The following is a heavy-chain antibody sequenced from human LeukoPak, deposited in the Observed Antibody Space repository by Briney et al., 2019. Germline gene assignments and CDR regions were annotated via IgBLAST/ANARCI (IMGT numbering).Heavy chain of an antibody. Sequence: ASVKVSCKVSGYTLTELSMHWVRQAPGKGLEWKGGFDPEDGETIYAQKFQGRVTMTEDTSTDTAYMELSSLRSEDTAVYYCATLLYEGDAFDIWGQGTMVTVSS. CDR1: GYTLTELS. CDR2: FDPEDGET. V-gene: IGHV1-24*01. J-gene: IGHJ3*02. D-gene: IGHD2-15*01. CDR3: ATLLYEGDAFDI.